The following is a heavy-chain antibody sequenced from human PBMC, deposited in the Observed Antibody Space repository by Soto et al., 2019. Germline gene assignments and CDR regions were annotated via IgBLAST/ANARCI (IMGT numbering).Heavy chain of an antibody. V-gene: IGHV3-23*01. CDR3: ARDKPIVVVVDVRGWLDP. D-gene: IGHD2-15*01. Sequence: GGSLRLSCAASGVTFSNYAMNWVRQAPGEGLEWLSAISGSGDSTYYADSVKGRFTISRDNSKDTLYLQMNSLRAEDTAVYYCARDKPIVVVVDVRGWLDPWGQGPLVTVSS. J-gene: IGHJ5*02. CDR1: GVTFSNYA. CDR2: ISGSGDST.